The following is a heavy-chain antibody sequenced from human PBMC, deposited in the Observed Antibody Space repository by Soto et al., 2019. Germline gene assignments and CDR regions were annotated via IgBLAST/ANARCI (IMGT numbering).Heavy chain of an antibody. CDR3: ASSDGIAAAGQNFDY. J-gene: IGHJ4*02. D-gene: IGHD6-13*01. V-gene: IGHV4-34*01. Sequence: SETLSLTCAVYGGSFSGYYWSWIRQPPGKGLEWIGEINHSGSTNYNPSLKSRVTISVDTSKNQFSLKLSSVTAADTAVYYCASSDGIAAAGQNFDYWGQGTLVTVSS. CDR1: GGSFSGYY. CDR2: INHSGST.